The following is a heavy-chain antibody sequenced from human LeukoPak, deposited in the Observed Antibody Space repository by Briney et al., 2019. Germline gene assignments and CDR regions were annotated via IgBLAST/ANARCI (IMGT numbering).Heavy chain of an antibody. Sequence: GGSLRLSCAASGFTFISYSMNGVRQAPGKGLEWVSYIGSSSSTIYYADSVKGRFTISRDNAKNSLYLQMNSLRDEDTAVYYCARDRGGYNIFDYWRQGTLVTVSS. D-gene: IGHD5-24*01. CDR2: IGSSSSTI. CDR3: ARDRGGYNIFDY. CDR1: GFTFISYS. J-gene: IGHJ4*02. V-gene: IGHV3-48*02.